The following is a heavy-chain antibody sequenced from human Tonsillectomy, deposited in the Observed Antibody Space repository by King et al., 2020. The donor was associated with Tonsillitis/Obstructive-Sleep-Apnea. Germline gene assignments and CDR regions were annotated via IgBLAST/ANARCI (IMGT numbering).Heavy chain of an antibody. CDR1: RFTFSAYP. V-gene: IGHV3-30*04. Sequence: VQLVESGGGVVQPGRSLRLSCAASRFTFSAYPMHWVRQAPGKGLEWVAVISYDGSNKYYADSVKGRFTISRDNSKNTLYLQMNSLRAEDTAVYYCAGDFFDYFWRTFDIWGQRTIVTVSS. D-gene: IGHD3-3*01. J-gene: IGHJ3*02. CDR3: AGDFFDYFWRTFDI. CDR2: ISYDGSNK.